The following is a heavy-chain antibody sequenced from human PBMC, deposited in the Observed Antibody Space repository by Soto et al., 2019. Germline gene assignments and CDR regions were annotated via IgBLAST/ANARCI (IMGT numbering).Heavy chain of an antibody. V-gene: IGHV4-4*09. CDR3: ARGALGSSSSWFAFWFDP. CDR1: GGSISGYS. J-gene: IGHJ5*02. CDR2: IFSRGSI. D-gene: IGHD6-6*01. Sequence: SETLSLTCTVSGGSISGYSWSWIRQPPGKGLEWIGYIFSRGSINYNPSLKSRLTISVDTSKNQFSLRLTSVTATDTAVYYCARGALGSSSSWFAFWFDPWGQGTLVTVSS.